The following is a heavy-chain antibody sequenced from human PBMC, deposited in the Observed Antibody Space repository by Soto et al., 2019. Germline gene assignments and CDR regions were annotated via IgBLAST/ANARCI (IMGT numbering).Heavy chain of an antibody. D-gene: IGHD3-3*01. J-gene: IGHJ3*02. Sequence: EVQLLESGGGLVQPGGSLRLSCAASGFTFSRYAMSWVRQAPGTGLEWVSGISGVGGSTYYADSVKGRFTISRDNSKDTLYLQMNSLRAEDTAIYYCAKDVARMTIFGAGDAFDIWGQGTMVTVFS. V-gene: IGHV3-23*01. CDR3: AKDVARMTIFGAGDAFDI. CDR2: ISGVGGST. CDR1: GFTFSRYA.